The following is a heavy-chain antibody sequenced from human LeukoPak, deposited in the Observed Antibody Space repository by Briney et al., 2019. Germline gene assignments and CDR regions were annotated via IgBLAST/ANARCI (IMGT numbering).Heavy chain of an antibody. CDR2: ISSGGSRV. CDR1: GFTFSDYW. D-gene: IGHD3-22*01. V-gene: IGHV3-74*01. J-gene: IGHJ3*02. CDR3: AREGSVDSSEGAFDI. Sequence: GGSLRLSCAASGFTFSDYWMHWVRQAPGKGLVWVSRISSGGSRVTYADSVKGRFTISRDNAKNSLYLQMNSLRAEDTAVYYCAREGSVDSSEGAFDIWGQGTMVTVSS.